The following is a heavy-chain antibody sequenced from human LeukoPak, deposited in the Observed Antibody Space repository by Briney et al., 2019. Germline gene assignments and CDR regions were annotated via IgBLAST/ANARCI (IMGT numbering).Heavy chain of an antibody. CDR3: ARNHGLRYFDWSPRKYDAFDI. CDR1: GGSFSGYY. V-gene: IGHV4-34*01. CDR2: INHSGST. Sequence: SETLSLTCAVYGGSFSGYYWSWIRQPPGKGLEWIGEINHSGSTNYNPSLKSRVTISVDTSKNQFSLKLSSVTAADTAVHYCARNHGLRYFDWSPRKYDAFDIWGQGTMVTVSS. J-gene: IGHJ3*02. D-gene: IGHD3-9*01.